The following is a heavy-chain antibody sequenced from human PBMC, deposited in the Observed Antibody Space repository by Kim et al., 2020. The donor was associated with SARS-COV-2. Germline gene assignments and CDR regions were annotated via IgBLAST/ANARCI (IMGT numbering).Heavy chain of an antibody. J-gene: IGHJ4*02. CDR1: GLTVSTNY. D-gene: IGHD1-1*01. Sequence: GGSLRLSCAASGLTVSTNYMSWVRQAPGKGLDWVSIIYPGGNTYYADSVKGRFTISRDNSKNTLYLQMNSLRAEDTAVYYCARGGDTHSWNYLNHWGRGLLHSLSS. V-gene: IGHV3-53*01. CDR2: IYPGGNT. CDR3: ARGGDTHSWNYLNH.